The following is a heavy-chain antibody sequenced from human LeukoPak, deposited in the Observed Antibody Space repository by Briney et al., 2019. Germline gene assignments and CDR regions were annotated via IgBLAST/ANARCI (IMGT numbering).Heavy chain of an antibody. CDR3: ARVSPVGYCSSTSCYDY. D-gene: IGHD2-2*01. CDR2: IKQDGSEQ. Sequence: GGSLRLSCAASGLTFSSYWMSWVRQAPGKGLEWVANIKQDGSEQYYVDSVKGRFTISRDNAKNSLYLQMNSLRAEDTAVYYCARVSPVGYCSSTSCYDYWGQGTLVTVSS. J-gene: IGHJ4*02. V-gene: IGHV3-7*01. CDR1: GLTFSSYW.